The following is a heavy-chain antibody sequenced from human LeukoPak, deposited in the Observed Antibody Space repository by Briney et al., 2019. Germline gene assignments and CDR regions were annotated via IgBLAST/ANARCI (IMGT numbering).Heavy chain of an antibody. CDR1: GFTFDDYG. CDR3: AKDAGGTYSQAIDY. J-gene: IGHJ4*02. Sequence: GGSLRLSCAASGFTFDDYGIHWVRQAPGKGLEWVAFVRNDGFNTYYAGSVKGRFTISRDNSKNTVFLQMNNLRVEDTAVYYCAKDAGGTYSQAIDYWGQGTLVTVSS. V-gene: IGHV3-30*02. CDR2: VRNDGFNT. D-gene: IGHD1-26*01.